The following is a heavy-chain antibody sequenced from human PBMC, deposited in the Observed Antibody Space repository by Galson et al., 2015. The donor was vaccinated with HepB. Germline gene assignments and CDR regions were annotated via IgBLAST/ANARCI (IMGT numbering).Heavy chain of an antibody. D-gene: IGHD1-26*01. CDR3: ARARVGATTYFDY. Sequence: SVKVSCKASGGTFSSYAISWVRQAPGQGLEWMGGIIPSGGSTSYAQKFQGRVTMTRDTSTSTVYMELSSLRSEDTAVYYCARARVGATTYFDYWGQGTLVTVSS. CDR1: GGTFSSYA. CDR2: IIPSGGST. J-gene: IGHJ4*02. V-gene: IGHV1-46*01.